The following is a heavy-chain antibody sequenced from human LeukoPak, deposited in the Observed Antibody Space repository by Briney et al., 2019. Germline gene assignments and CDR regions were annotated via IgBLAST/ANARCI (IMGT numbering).Heavy chain of an antibody. CDR2: IWYDGSNK. CDR3: ARDRGSGSYPDY. D-gene: IGHD1-26*01. Sequence: GRSLRLSCAASGFTFSSYGMPWVRQAPGKGLEWVAVIWYDGSNKYYADSVKGRFTISRDNSKNTLYLQMNSLRAEDTAVYYCARDRGSGSYPDYWGQGTLVTVSS. CDR1: GFTFSSYG. V-gene: IGHV3-33*01. J-gene: IGHJ4*02.